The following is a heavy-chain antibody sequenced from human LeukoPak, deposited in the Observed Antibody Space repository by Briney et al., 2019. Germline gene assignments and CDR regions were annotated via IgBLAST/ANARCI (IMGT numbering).Heavy chain of an antibody. CDR1: GGSFSGYY. V-gene: IGHV3-7*01. D-gene: IGHD3-10*01. J-gene: IGHJ4*02. Sequence: PSETLSLTCAVYGGSFSGYYWSWIRQPPGKGLEWVANIKQDGSEKYYVDSVKGRFTISRDNAKNSLYLQMNSLRAEDTAVYYCARGDGSDYYGSGSYGFDYWGQGTLVTVSS. CDR2: IKQDGSEK. CDR3: ARGDGSDYYGSGSYGFDY.